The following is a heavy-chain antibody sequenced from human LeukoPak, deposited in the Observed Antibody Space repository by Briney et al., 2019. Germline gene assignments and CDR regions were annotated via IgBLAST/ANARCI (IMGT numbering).Heavy chain of an antibody. Sequence: GGSLRLSCAASGFTFSIYRMNWVRQAPGKGLELVSSISGSGGSIYYADSVKGRFTISRDNAKNSLYLQMNSLRAEDTAVYYCARDILLGWGQGTLVTVSS. CDR1: GFTFSIYR. CDR2: ISGSGGSI. J-gene: IGHJ4*02. V-gene: IGHV3-21*04. CDR3: ARDILLG.